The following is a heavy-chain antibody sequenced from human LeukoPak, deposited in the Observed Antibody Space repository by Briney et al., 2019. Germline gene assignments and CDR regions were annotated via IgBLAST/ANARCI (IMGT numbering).Heavy chain of an antibody. CDR3: AREQREYSSSWFDYGMDV. D-gene: IGHD6-13*01. CDR1: GGSLSSGDYY. CDR2: IYYSGST. V-gene: IGHV4-30-4*01. Sequence: SQTLSLTCTVSGGSLSSGDYYWSWIRQPPGKGLEWIGYIYYSGSTYYNPSLKSRVTLSVDTSKNQFSLKLSSVTAADTAVYYCAREQREYSSSWFDYGMDVWGQGTTVTVSS. J-gene: IGHJ6*02.